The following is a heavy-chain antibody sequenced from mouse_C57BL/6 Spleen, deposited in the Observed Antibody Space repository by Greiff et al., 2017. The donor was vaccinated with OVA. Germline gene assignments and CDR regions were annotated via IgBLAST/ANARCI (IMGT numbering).Heavy chain of an antibody. CDR1: GFTFSDYG. J-gene: IGHJ1*03. Sequence: DVKLVESGGGLVKPGGSLKLSCAASGFTFSDYGMHWVRQAPEKGLEWVAYISSGSGTIYYADTVKGRFTISRDNAKNTLFLQMTSLRSEDTAMYYCANSNWYFDVWGTGTTVTVSS. V-gene: IGHV5-17*01. CDR2: ISSGSGTI. D-gene: IGHD2-5*01. CDR3: ANSNWYFDV.